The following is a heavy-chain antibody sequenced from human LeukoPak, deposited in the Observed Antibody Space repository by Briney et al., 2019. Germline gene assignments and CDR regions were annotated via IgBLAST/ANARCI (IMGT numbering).Heavy chain of an antibody. CDR2: TYYRSKWYN. Sequence: PSQTLSLTCAISGDSVSSNSAAWNWIRQSPSRGLEWLGRTYYRSKWYNDYAVSVKSRITINPDTPKNQFSLQLNSVTPEDTAVYYCARMGYYYGSGSYAAPIDYWGQGTLVTVSS. CDR1: GDSVSSNSAA. D-gene: IGHD3-10*01. V-gene: IGHV6-1*01. J-gene: IGHJ4*02. CDR3: ARMGYYYGSGSYAAPIDY.